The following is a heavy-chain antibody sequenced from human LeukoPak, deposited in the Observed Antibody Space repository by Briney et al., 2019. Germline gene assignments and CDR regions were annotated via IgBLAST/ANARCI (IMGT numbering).Heavy chain of an antibody. Sequence: SETLSLTCTVSGDTLTGSRYYWGWVRQSRGGGLEWIGSIFYDGTAYFNPSLKSRVTISVDTSKNHFSLKLTSVTTSDTAVYYCARPGASVTTAVVVRPSWFFDLWGRGTLVTVSS. J-gene: IGHJ2*01. V-gene: IGHV4-39*01. CDR1: GDTLTGSRYY. CDR3: ARPGASVTTAVVVRPSWFFDL. CDR2: IFYDGTA. D-gene: IGHD3-16*02.